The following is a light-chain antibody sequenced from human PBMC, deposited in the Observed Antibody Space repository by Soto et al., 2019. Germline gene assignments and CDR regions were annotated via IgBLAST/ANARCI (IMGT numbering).Light chain of an antibody. V-gene: IGKV1-39*01. CDR1: QSISTY. J-gene: IGKJ4*01. Sequence: DVPMTQSPSSLSASVGDRVTITCRAGQSISTYLNWYQQKPGKVPKLLIYAASSLQSGVPSRFSGSGSGTDFTLTISTLQPEDFATYYCQQTHTTFTFGGGTKVDIK. CDR3: QQTHTTFT. CDR2: AAS.